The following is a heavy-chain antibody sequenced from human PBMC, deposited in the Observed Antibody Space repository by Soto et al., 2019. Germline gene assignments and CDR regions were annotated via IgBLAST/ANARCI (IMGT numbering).Heavy chain of an antibody. CDR1: GFTFSSYA. CDR3: ARDDAYSSSSGVAFDI. Sequence: GGSLRLSCAASGFTFSSYAMHWVRQAPGKGLEWVAVISYDGSNKYYADSVKGRFTISRDNSKNTLYLQMNSLRAEDTAVYYCARDDAYSSSSGVAFDIWGQGTMVTVSS. D-gene: IGHD6-6*01. V-gene: IGHV3-30-3*01. J-gene: IGHJ3*02. CDR2: ISYDGSNK.